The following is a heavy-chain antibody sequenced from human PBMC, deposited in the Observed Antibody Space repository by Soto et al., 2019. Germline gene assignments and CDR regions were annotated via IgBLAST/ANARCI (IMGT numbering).Heavy chain of an antibody. CDR1: GYTFTGYY. D-gene: IGHD1-7*01. CDR3: ARDASPVTGTTSSTYYYYGMDV. V-gene: IGHV1-2*02. CDR2: VNPNSGGT. Sequence: QVQLVQSGAEVKKPGASVKVSCKASGYTFTGYYMHWVRQAPGQGLEWMGGVNPNSGGTNYAQKFQGRVTMTRDTSISTAYMELSRLRSDDTAVYYCARDASPVTGTTSSTYYYYGMDVWGQGTTVTVSS. J-gene: IGHJ6*02.